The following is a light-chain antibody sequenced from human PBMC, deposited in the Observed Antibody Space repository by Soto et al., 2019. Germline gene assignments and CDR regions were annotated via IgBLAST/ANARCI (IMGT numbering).Light chain of an antibody. Sequence: EIVLTQSPATLSLSPGERATLSCRASQSVSRYLAWYQQKPGQXPXLLIYDASNRATGIPARFSGSGSGTDSTLPISSLEPEDVAVYYCQQRSHWPRTFGQGPRWIT. V-gene: IGKV3-11*01. CDR1: QSVSRY. CDR3: QQRSHWPRT. CDR2: DAS. J-gene: IGKJ1*01.